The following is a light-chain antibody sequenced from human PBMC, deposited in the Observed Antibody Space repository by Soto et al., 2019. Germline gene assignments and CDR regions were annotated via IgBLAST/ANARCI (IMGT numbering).Light chain of an antibody. V-gene: IGKV4-1*01. J-gene: IGKJ2*01. CDR3: QQYFNTPLT. CDR2: WAS. CDR1: QSVLYSSNNKNY. Sequence: DIVMTQSPDSLAVSLGERATINCKSSQSVLYSSNNKNYLACYQQKPGQPPKLLIYWASIRESGVPDRFSGSGSGTDFTLTISSLQAEDVALYYCQQYFNTPLTFGQGTKLEIK.